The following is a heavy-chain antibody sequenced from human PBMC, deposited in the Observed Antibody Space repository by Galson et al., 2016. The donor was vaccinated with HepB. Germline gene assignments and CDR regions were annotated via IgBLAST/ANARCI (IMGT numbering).Heavy chain of an antibody. Sequence: SVKVSCKASGGNFSSYAISWVRQAPGQGLEWMGAIIPLFETGNHAQKFQGRVTITADKSTSTVYLELSSLRYDDTAVYYCARERRDNSGYYLNYFDYWGQGTLVTVSS. CDR1: GGNFSSYA. CDR3: ARERRDNSGYYLNYFDY. CDR2: IIPLFETG. J-gene: IGHJ4*02. V-gene: IGHV1-69*06. D-gene: IGHD3-22*01.